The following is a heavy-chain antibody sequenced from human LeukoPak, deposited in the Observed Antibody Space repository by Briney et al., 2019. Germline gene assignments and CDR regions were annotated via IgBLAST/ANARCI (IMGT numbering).Heavy chain of an antibody. CDR3: ASGGYCSSTSCYKYAFDI. CDR2: IYYSGST. Sequence: PSETLSLTCTVSGGSISSSSYYWGWIRQPPGKGLEWIGTIYYSGSTYYNPSLKSRVTMSVDTSKNQFSLKLSSVTAADTAVYYCASGGYCSSTSCYKYAFDIWGQGTMVTVSS. D-gene: IGHD2-2*02. CDR1: GGSISSSSYY. J-gene: IGHJ3*02. V-gene: IGHV4-39*07.